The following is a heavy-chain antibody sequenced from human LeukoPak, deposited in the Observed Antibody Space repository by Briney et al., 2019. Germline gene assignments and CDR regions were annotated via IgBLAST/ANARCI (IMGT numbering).Heavy chain of an antibody. CDR3: ARDRNTIFGVVIYWFDP. V-gene: IGHV1-46*01. CDR1: GYTFTSYY. CDR2: INPSGGST. Sequence: GASVKVSCKASGYTFTSYYMHWGRQAPAQGLEWRGIINPSGGSTSYAQKFQGRVNMPRETSTSTVYMEMSSMRSEDTAVYYCARDRNTIFGVVIYWFDPWGQGTLVTVSS. D-gene: IGHD3-3*01. J-gene: IGHJ5*02.